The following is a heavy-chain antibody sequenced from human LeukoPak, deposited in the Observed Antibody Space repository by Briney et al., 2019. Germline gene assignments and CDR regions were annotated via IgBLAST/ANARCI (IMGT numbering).Heavy chain of an antibody. Sequence: GGSLRLSCAASGVTFSSYAMHWVRQAPGKGLEWVAVISYDGSNKYYADSVKGRFTISRDNSKNTLYLQMNSLRAEDTAVYYCARNYGSGSYYGMDVWGQGTTVTVSS. J-gene: IGHJ6*02. V-gene: IGHV3-30*04. CDR2: ISYDGSNK. CDR1: GVTFSSYA. D-gene: IGHD3-10*01. CDR3: ARNYGSGSYYGMDV.